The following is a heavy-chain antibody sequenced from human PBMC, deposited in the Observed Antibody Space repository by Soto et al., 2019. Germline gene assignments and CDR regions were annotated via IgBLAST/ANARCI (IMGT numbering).Heavy chain of an antibody. D-gene: IGHD3-10*01. CDR2: ITWNSGTI. CDR1: GFTFDDYA. J-gene: IGHJ6*02. V-gene: IGHV3-9*01. CDR3: AKDQYGSASYGMDS. Sequence: EVQLVESGGGLVQPGRSLRLSCAASGFTFDDYAMHWVRQPPGKGLEWVSGITWNSGTIGYADSVTGRFTISRDNGKNSLYLQMNILRPEDTAYYYCAKDQYGSASYGMDSWGQGTTVTVSS.